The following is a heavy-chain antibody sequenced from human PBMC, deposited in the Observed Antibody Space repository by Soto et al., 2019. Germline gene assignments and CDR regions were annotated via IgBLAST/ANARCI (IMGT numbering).Heavy chain of an antibody. CDR3: ARDRYSAGFDI. V-gene: IGHV3-7*01. CDR2: IKQDGSEK. J-gene: IGHJ3*02. D-gene: IGHD2-15*01. CDR1: GFTFSAYY. Sequence: EVQLVESGGGLVQPGGSLRLSCAASGFTFSAYYMSWARQRPGKGLEWVANIKQDGSEKYYLDSVKGRFTISRDNGKNSLFLQMSSLSADYAAVYYCARDRYSAGFDIWGQGTMVTVSS.